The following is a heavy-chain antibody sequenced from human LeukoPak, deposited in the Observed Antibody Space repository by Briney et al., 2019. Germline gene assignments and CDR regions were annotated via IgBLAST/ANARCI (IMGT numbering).Heavy chain of an antibody. CDR1: GYTFTGYY. J-gene: IGHJ5*02. Sequence: ASVEVSCKASGYTFTGYYMHWVRQAPGQGLEWMGWINPNSGGTNYAQKFQGRVTMTRDTSISTAYMELSRLRSDDTAVYYCARTPYYDFWSGHYSASFDPWGQGTLVTVSS. V-gene: IGHV1-2*02. CDR3: ARTPYYDFWSGHYSASFDP. D-gene: IGHD3-3*01. CDR2: INPNSGGT.